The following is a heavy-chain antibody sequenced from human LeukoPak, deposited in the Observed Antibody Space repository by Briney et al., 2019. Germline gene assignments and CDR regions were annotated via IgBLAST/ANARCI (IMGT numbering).Heavy chain of an antibody. D-gene: IGHD4-17*01. J-gene: IGHJ3*02. Sequence: GGSLRLSCAASGFTFSSYAMSWVRQAPGKGLEWVSSISSSYSYIYYADSVKGRFTISRDNAKNSLYLQMNSLRAEDTAVYYCARDRIIYGDYGDAFDIWGQGTMVTVSS. CDR3: ARDRIIYGDYGDAFDI. CDR2: ISSSYSYI. CDR1: GFTFSSYA. V-gene: IGHV3-21*06.